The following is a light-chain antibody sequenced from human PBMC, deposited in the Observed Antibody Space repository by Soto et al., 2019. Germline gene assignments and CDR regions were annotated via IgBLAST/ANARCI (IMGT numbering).Light chain of an antibody. Sequence: EIALTQSPATLSLSPGERATLSCRASQSVSRYLAWYQQRPGQAPRLLIHGASNRANGIPARFRGSASGTDFTLTISSLEPEDFAVDYCQQRSTWPFTFGPGTKVAIK. V-gene: IGKV3-11*01. CDR3: QQRSTWPFT. CDR1: QSVSRY. CDR2: GAS. J-gene: IGKJ3*01.